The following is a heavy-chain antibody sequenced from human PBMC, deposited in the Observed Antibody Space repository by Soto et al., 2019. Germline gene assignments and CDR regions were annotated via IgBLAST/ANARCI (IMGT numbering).Heavy chain of an antibody. Sequence: ASVKVSCKASGYTFTSYAMHWVRQAPGQRLEWMGWINGGNGNTKYSQKFQGRVTITRDTSASTAYMELSSLRSEDTAVYYCASGPFGVVIIGWFDPWGQGTLVTVSS. V-gene: IGHV1-3*01. CDR3: ASGPFGVVIIGWFDP. D-gene: IGHD3-3*01. J-gene: IGHJ5*02. CDR2: INGGNGNT. CDR1: GYTFTSYA.